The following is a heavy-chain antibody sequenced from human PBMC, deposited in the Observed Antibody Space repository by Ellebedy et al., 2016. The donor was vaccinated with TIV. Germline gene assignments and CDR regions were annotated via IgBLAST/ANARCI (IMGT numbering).Heavy chain of an antibody. V-gene: IGHV3-30-3*01. CDR1: GFTFSSYA. CDR3: ARDSLVSGSYGMDV. CDR2: ISYDGSNK. D-gene: IGHD1-26*01. Sequence: GGSLRLSXAASGFTFSSYAMHWVRQAPGKGLEWVAVISYDGSNKYYADSVKGRFTISRDNSKNTLYLQMNSLRAEDTAVYYCARDSLVSGSYGMDVWGQGTTVTVSS. J-gene: IGHJ6*02.